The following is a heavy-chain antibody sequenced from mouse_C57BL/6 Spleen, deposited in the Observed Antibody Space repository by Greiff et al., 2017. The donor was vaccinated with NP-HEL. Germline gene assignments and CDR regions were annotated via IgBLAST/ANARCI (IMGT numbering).Heavy chain of an antibody. J-gene: IGHJ1*03. Sequence: QVQLQQSGAELARPGASVKMSCKASGYTFTSYTMHWVKQRLGQGLEWIGYINPSSGYTKYNQKFKDKATLTADKSSSTAYMQLSSLTSEDSAVYYCARGGSSYGYFDVWGTGTTVTVSS. V-gene: IGHV1-4*01. CDR2: INPSSGYT. CDR3: ARGGSSYGYFDV. CDR1: GYTFTSYT. D-gene: IGHD1-1*01.